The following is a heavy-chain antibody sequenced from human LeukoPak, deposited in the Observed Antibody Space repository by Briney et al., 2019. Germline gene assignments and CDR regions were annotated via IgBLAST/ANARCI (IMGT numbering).Heavy chain of an antibody. CDR2: IHPNNGDT. V-gene: IGHV1-2*02. Sequence: ASLKVSRKASGYAFTGYYFHWVRQAPGQGLEWVGWIHPNNGDTNSAQKFQGRVTMTRDTSISTAYMEVNRLTSDDTAVYYCARSNRDSFDYWGQGTLVTVSS. J-gene: IGHJ4*02. CDR1: GYAFTGYY. D-gene: IGHD1-14*01. CDR3: ARSNRDSFDY.